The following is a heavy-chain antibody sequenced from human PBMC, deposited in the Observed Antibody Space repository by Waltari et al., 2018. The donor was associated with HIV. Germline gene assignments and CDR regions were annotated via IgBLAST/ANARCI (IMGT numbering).Heavy chain of an antibody. D-gene: IGHD3-3*01. CDR1: GFTFSGSA. CDR2: IRNKANSYAT. Sequence: EVQLVESGGGLVQPGGSLILSCAASGFTFSGSAIHWVRQASGKGLEWIGRIRNKANSYATAYAASVKGRFTVSRDDSKNTAFLQMSSLKIEDTAVYYCTGQGGIATFGVVVDVWGQGTTVIV. CDR3: TGQGGIATFGVVVDV. V-gene: IGHV3-73*01. J-gene: IGHJ6*02.